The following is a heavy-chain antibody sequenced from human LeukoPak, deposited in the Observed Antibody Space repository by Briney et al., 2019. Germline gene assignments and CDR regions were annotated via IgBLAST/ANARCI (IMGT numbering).Heavy chain of an antibody. J-gene: IGHJ4*02. CDR2: IRYDGSNK. V-gene: IGHV3-30*02. D-gene: IGHD1-26*01. CDR1: GVTFSSYG. CDR3: ASLLEGAFDY. Sequence: GGALRLSCSAAGVTFSSYGVHRGPPAPGQGGEGVAFIRYDGSNKYYADSVKGRFTISRDNYKNTLYLQMNSLRAEDTAVYYCASLLEGAFDYWGQGTLVTVSS.